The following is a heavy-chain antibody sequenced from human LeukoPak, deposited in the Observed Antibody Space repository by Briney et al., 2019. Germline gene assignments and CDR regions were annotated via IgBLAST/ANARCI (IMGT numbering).Heavy chain of an antibody. CDR3: ARDNAGLETYLFDY. CDR2: IKQDGSEK. CDR1: GFTFSSYG. J-gene: IGHJ4*02. Sequence: GGSLRLSCAASGFTFSSYGMHWVRQAPGKGLEWVANIKQDGSEKYYVDSVKGRFTISRDNAKNSLYLQMNSLRAEDTAVYYCARDNAGLETYLFDYWGQGTLVTVSS. D-gene: IGHD2/OR15-2a*01. V-gene: IGHV3-7*01.